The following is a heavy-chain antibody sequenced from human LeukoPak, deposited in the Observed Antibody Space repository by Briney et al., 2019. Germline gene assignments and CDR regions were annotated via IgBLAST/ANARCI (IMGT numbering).Heavy chain of an antibody. CDR3: VKGYYYMDV. V-gene: IGHV4-39*07. CDR2: IYYSGST. J-gene: IGHJ6*03. CDR1: GGSISSSSYC. Sequence: SETLSLTCTVSGGSISSSSYCWDWIRQPPGKGLEWIGSIYYSGSTYYNPSLKSRVTISVDTSKNQFSLKLSSVTAADTAVYYCVKGYYYMDVWGKGTTVTVSS.